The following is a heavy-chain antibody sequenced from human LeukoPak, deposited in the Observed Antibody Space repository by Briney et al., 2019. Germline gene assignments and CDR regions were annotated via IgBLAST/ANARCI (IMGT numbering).Heavy chain of an antibody. CDR1: GFTFSSYA. V-gene: IGHV3-23*01. D-gene: IGHD4-17*01. J-gene: IGHJ4*02. CDR3: AKDLFGVTSYDY. CDR2: ISGSGGST. Sequence: PGGSLRLSCAASGFTFSSYAMSWVRQAPGKGLEGVSAISGSGGSTYYADSVKGRFTISRDNSKNTLYLQMNSLRAEDTAVYYCAKDLFGVTSYDYWGQGTLVTVSS.